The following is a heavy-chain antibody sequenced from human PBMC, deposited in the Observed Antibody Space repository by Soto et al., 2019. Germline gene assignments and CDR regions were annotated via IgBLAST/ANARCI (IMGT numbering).Heavy chain of an antibody. CDR2: IWYDGSNK. V-gene: IGHV3-33*01. J-gene: IGHJ6*02. CDR3: ARGAIAAAGTHYYYGMDG. CDR1: GFTFSSYA. Sequence: VGSLRLSCAASGFTFSSYAMNWVRQAPGKGLEWVAVIWYDGSNKYYADSVKGRFTISRDNSKNTLYLQMNSLRAEDTAVYYCARGAIAAAGTHYYYGMDGWGQGTTVTVSS. D-gene: IGHD6-13*01.